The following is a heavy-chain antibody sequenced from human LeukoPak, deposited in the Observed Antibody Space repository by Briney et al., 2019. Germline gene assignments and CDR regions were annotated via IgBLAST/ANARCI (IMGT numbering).Heavy chain of an antibody. D-gene: IGHD3-22*01. Sequence: KPGGSLRLSCAASGFTFSDYYMTWIRQAPGKGLEWISDISSSGSYTNYADSVKGRFTISRDNAKNSLYLQMNSLRAEDTAVYYCARDRDSSAFSGAFDIWGQGTMVTVSS. CDR3: ARDRDSSAFSGAFDI. V-gene: IGHV3-11*06. CDR1: GFTFSDYY. J-gene: IGHJ3*02. CDR2: ISSSGSYT.